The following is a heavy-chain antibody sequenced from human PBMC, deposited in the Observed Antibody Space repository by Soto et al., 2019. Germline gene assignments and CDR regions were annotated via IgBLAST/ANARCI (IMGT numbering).Heavy chain of an antibody. CDR3: AKAPRGGHYGDWYFDL. Sequence: EVQLLESGGGLVQPGGSLRLSCAGSGFTFGTYGMSWVRLAPGRGLEWVSAIKSGGETTYYPDSVKGRFTISRDNSKNTLYMQINSLRAEDTAIYYCAKAPRGGHYGDWYFDLWGRGTLVTVSS. J-gene: IGHJ2*01. D-gene: IGHD3-10*01. CDR2: IKSGGETT. CDR1: GFTFGTYG. V-gene: IGHV3-23*01.